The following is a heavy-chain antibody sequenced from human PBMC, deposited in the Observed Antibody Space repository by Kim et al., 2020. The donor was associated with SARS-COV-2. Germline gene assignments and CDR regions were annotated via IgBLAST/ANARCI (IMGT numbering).Heavy chain of an antibody. V-gene: IGHV4-39*07. Sequence: TCHNPSLKTRVTISVDTSKSQFCLKLSSVTAADTAVYYCARDRGFGELSPWGQGTLVTVSS. D-gene: IGHD3-10*01. CDR2: T. CDR3: ARDRGFGELSP. J-gene: IGHJ4*02.